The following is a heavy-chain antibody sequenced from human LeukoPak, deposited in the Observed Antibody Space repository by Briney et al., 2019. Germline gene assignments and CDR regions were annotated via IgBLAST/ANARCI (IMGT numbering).Heavy chain of an antibody. J-gene: IGHJ4*02. CDR3: ARGRGGDWMTFGY. Sequence: SETLSLTCTVSGGSISSYYWNWIRQPPGKGLEWIGSIYYSGTTKYNPSLNSRVTMLVDTSKNHFSLKLNSVTAADTAVYYCARGRGGDWMTFGYSGQGTMVTVSS. CDR1: GGSISSYY. V-gene: IGHV4-59*01. CDR2: IYYSGTT. D-gene: IGHD2-21*02.